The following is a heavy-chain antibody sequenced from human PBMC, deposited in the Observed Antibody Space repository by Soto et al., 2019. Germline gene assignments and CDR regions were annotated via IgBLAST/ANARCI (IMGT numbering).Heavy chain of an antibody. CDR3: AKDMYYYGSGSHPGSDYYYYGMDV. V-gene: IGHV3-23*01. CDR1: GFTFSSYA. CDR2: ISGSGGST. Sequence: GGSLRLSCAASGFTFSSYAMSWVRQAPGKGLEWVSAISGSGGSTYYADSVKGRFTISRDNSKNTLYLQMNSLRAEDTAVYYCAKDMYYYGSGSHPGSDYYYYGMDVWGQGTTVTVSS. J-gene: IGHJ6*02. D-gene: IGHD3-10*01.